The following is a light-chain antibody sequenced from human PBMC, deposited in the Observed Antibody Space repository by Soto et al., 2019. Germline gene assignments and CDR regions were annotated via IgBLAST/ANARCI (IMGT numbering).Light chain of an antibody. CDR1: SSDVGGYNY. CDR3: CSYAGRYLFV. CDR2: DVS. V-gene: IGLV2-11*01. Sequence: QSDLTQPRSVSGSPGQSVTISCTGTSSDVGGYNYVSWYQQHPGKAPKLMIYDVSKRPSGVPDRFSGSKSGNTASLTISGLQAEDEADYYCCSYAGRYLFVFGTGTKVTVL. J-gene: IGLJ1*01.